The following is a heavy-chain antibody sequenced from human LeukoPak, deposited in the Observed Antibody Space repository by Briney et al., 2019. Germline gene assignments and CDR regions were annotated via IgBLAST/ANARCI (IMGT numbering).Heavy chain of an antibody. D-gene: IGHD4-11*01. CDR2: MYSGGST. CDR1: GFTVSSYS. J-gene: IGHJ6*02. CDR3: ARSYSNHLFGMDV. V-gene: IGHV3-66*01. Sequence: GGSLRLSCAASGFTVSSYSMTWVRQAPGKGLEWVSVMYSGGSTYYADCVKGRVGISRDNSPNTVFLQMNSVRVEDTPVYYCARSYSNHLFGMDVWGQGTAVTVSS.